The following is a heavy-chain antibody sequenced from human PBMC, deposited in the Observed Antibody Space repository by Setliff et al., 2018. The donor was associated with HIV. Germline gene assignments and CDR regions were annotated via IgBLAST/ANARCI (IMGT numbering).Heavy chain of an antibody. CDR1: GVSFNSYY. D-gene: IGHD1-26*01. CDR3: GRGPRIVGASWAVIDY. J-gene: IGHJ4*02. Sequence: PSETLSLTCAVYGVSFNSYYWTWIRQPPGKGLEWIGEINHNGTTSYNSSPKSRVTMSIDTSKSQFSLTLTSLTTADTAVYYCGRGPRIVGASWAVIDYWGQGTLVTVSS. V-gene: IGHV4-34*01. CDR2: INHNGTT.